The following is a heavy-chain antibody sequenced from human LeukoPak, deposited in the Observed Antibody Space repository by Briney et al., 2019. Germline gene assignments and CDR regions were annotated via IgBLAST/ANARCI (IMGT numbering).Heavy chain of an antibody. CDR2: INHSGST. Sequence: SETLSLTCAVYGGSFSGYYWSWIRQPPGKGLEWVGEINHSGSTNYNPSLNSPVTISVDTSKNQFSLKLSSVTAADTAVYYCARGRRGPLDYWGQGTLVTVSS. CDR3: ARGRRGPLDY. CDR1: GGSFSGYY. J-gene: IGHJ4*02. D-gene: IGHD6-25*01. V-gene: IGHV4-34*01.